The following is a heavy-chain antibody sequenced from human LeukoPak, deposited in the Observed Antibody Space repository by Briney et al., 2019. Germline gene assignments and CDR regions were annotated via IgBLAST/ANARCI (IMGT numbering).Heavy chain of an antibody. Sequence: PSETLSLTCTVSGGSVRSDSYYWSWIRQPPGKGLEWIGYIYYSGSTNYNPSLKSRVTISVDTSKNQFSLKLSSVTAADTAVYYCARVPRMVATAYFDYWGQGTLVTVSS. CDR2: IYYSGST. J-gene: IGHJ4*02. V-gene: IGHV4-61*01. D-gene: IGHD5-12*01. CDR1: GGSVRSDSYY. CDR3: ARVPRMVATAYFDY.